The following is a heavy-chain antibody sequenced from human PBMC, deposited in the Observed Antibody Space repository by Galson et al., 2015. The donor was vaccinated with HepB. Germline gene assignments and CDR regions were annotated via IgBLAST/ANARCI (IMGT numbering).Heavy chain of an antibody. CDR2: ITSAGDKQ. Sequence: SLRLSCAASGFSFNTYSMHWVRQAPGKGLEWVAAITSAGDKQYYADSVKGRFTISRDNAKNSLYLQMNSLRVEDTAVYYCATSIDFWSTYHLDYWGRGILVTVSS. CDR1: GFSFNTYS. D-gene: IGHD3-3*01. J-gene: IGHJ4*02. V-gene: IGHV3-30*04. CDR3: ATSIDFWSTYHLDY.